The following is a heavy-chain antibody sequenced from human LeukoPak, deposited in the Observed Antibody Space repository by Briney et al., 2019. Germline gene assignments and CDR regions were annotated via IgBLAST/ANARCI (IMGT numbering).Heavy chain of an antibody. J-gene: IGHJ4*02. D-gene: IGHD3-10*01. Sequence: GRSLRLSCAASGFTFSSYSMNWVRQAPGKGLEWVSYISSSSSTIYYADSVKGRFTISRDNAKNSLYLQMNSLRAEDTAVYYCARESPRGGPDYWGQGTLVTVSS. V-gene: IGHV3-48*01. CDR3: ARESPRGGPDY. CDR2: ISSSSSTI. CDR1: GFTFSSYS.